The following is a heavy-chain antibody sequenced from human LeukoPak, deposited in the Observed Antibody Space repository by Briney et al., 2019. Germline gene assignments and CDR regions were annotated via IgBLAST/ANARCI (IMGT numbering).Heavy chain of an antibody. CDR1: GFTFSSYA. Sequence: PGGSLRLSCAASGFTFSSYAMSWVRQAPGKGLEWVSAISGSGDSTYYADSVKGRFTISRDNAKNSLYLQMNSLRAEDTAVYYCASLGVVVAALNWFDPWGQGTLVTVSS. CDR2: ISGSGDST. CDR3: ASLGVVVAALNWFDP. J-gene: IGHJ5*02. D-gene: IGHD2-15*01. V-gene: IGHV3-23*01.